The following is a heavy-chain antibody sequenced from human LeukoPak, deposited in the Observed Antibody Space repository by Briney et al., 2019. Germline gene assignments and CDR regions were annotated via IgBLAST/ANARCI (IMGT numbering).Heavy chain of an antibody. D-gene: IGHD3-22*01. J-gene: IGHJ4*02. CDR3: ARSRSYFYDSSALLFDY. Sequence: ASVKVSCTASGYIFTSYGISWVRQAPGQGLEWMGWISAYNGNTNYAQKIQARVTMTTDTSTSTAYMELRSLRSDDTAVYYCARSRSYFYDSSALLFDYWGQGTLVTVSS. V-gene: IGHV1-18*01. CDR2: ISAYNGNT. CDR1: GYIFTSYG.